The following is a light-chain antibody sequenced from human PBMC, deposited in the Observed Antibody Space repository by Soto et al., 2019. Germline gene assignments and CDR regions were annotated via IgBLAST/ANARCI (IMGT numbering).Light chain of an antibody. J-gene: IGLJ1*01. V-gene: IGLV1-51*02. CDR1: SSDIGRNY. CDR2: ENY. CDR3: GTWDSSLTTSV. Sequence: QSVLTQPPSVPAAPGQKVTISCSGSSSDIGRNYVSWYKHLPRTAPKLLIYENYKRPSGIPDRFSGSKSGTSATLGITGLQTGDEADYYCGTWDSSLTTSVFGTG.